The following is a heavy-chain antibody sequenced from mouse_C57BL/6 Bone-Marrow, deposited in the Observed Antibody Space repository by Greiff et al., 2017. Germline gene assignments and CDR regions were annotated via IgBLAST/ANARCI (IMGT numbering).Heavy chain of an antibody. V-gene: IGHV3-6*01. D-gene: IGHD2-5*01. CDR3: AREGTYYSNYGGCAY. CDR2: ISYDGSN. Sequence: DVQLQESGPGLVKPSQSLSLTCSVTGYSITSGYYWNWIRQFPGNKLEWMGYISYDGSNNYNPSLKNRISITRDTSKNQFFLKLNSVTTEDTATDYCAREGTYYSNYGGCAYWGQGTLVTVSA. CDR1: GYSITSGYY. J-gene: IGHJ3*01.